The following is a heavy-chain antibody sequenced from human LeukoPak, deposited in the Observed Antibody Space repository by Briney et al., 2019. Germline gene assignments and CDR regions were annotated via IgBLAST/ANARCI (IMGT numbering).Heavy chain of an antibody. CDR3: ARDSSGPPYYYYGMDV. J-gene: IGHJ6*02. CDR1: GGSISSYY. D-gene: IGHD6-19*01. V-gene: IGHV4-59*01. Sequence: SETLSLTCTVSGGSISSYYWSWIRQPPGKGLEWIGYIYYSGSTDYNPSLKSRVTISVDTSKNQFSLKLSSVTAADTAVYYCARDSSGPPYYYYGMDVWGQGTTVTVSS. CDR2: IYYSGST.